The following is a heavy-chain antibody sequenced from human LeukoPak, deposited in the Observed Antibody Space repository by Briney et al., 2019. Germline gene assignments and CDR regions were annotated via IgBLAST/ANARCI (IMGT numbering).Heavy chain of an antibody. Sequence: GGSLRLSCAASGFTFSSSAMSWVRQAPGKGLDWVSVISGSAGKIRYAGSVKGRFTISRDNSENTVYLQMNNLRAEDTAVYYCAGRVTGYSSGYVYWGQGTLVTVSS. V-gene: IGHV3-23*01. J-gene: IGHJ4*02. CDR2: ISGSAGKI. CDR3: AGRVTGYSSGYVY. CDR1: GFTFSSSA. D-gene: IGHD5-18*01.